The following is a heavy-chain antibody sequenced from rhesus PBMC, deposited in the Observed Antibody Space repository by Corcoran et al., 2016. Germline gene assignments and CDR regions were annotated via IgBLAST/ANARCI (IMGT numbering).Heavy chain of an antibody. V-gene: IGHV4S7*01. Sequence: QVQLQESGPGLVKPSETLSLTCGVSGGSISSGYGWSWIRQPPGKGLEWIGYIYGSSGNTYYNPSLKSRGTISKDTSKNQFSLKLSSVTAADTAVYYCARGAYSGSLDYWGQGVLFTVSS. D-gene: IGHD3-16*01. CDR3: ARGAYSGSLDY. J-gene: IGHJ4*01. CDR1: GGSISSGYG. CDR2: IYGSSGNT.